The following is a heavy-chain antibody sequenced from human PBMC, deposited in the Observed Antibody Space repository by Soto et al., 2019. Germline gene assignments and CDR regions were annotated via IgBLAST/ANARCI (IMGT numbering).Heavy chain of an antibody. J-gene: IGHJ3*01. Sequence: PGGSLRLSCVASRFTFRIHGMHWVRQAPGKGLEWVAFISYDGSNKYYVDSVKGRFTISRDNSKNTLSLQMSSLTADDTAIYYCVREGRGSFAFWGRGTMVTVSS. D-gene: IGHD5-12*01. CDR2: ISYDGSNK. V-gene: IGHV3-30*03. CDR3: VREGRGSFAF. CDR1: RFTFRIHG.